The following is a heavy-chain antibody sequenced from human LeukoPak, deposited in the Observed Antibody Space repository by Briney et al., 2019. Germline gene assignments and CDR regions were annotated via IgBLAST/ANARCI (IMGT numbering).Heavy chain of an antibody. J-gene: IGHJ4*02. V-gene: IGHV4-34*01. CDR3: ARAAGRVFDY. Sequence: PSETLSLTCAVYGESFSGYYWSWIRQPPGKGLEWIGEINHSGSTNYNPSLKSRVTISVDTSKNQFPLKLSSVTAADTAVYYCARAAGRVFDYWGQGTLVTVSS. CDR2: INHSGST. CDR1: GESFSGYY.